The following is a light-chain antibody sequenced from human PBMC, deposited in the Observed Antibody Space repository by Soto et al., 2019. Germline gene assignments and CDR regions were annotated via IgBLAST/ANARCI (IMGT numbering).Light chain of an antibody. CDR2: GAS. V-gene: IGKV1-9*01. CDR3: QQLNSYPRA. J-gene: IGKJ1*01. Sequence: IQLTQSPSSLSASVGDRVTISCRASQGISSYLAWYQQRPGKAPNLLIYGASTLQSGVPSRFSGSGSGTDFTLTIISLQPEDFATYYCQQLNSYPRAFGQGTKVEMK. CDR1: QGISSY.